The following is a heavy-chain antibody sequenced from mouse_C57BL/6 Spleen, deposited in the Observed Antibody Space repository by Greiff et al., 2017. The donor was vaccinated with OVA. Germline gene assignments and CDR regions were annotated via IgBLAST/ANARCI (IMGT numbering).Heavy chain of an antibody. Sequence: EVQLQQSGPGLVKPSQSLSLTCSVTGYSITSGYYWNWIRQFPGNKLEWMGYISYDGSNNYNPSLKNRISITRDTSKNQFFLKLNSVTTEDTATYYCARAHATYYFDYWGQGTTLTVSS. CDR1: GYSITSGYY. CDR3: ARAHATYYFDY. J-gene: IGHJ2*01. CDR2: ISYDGSN. V-gene: IGHV3-6*01. D-gene: IGHD3-2*02.